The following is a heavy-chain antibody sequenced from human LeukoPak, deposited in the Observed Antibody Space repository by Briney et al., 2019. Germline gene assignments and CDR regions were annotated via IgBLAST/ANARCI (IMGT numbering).Heavy chain of an antibody. CDR3: ARLDYYDSSGYNRTYDY. D-gene: IGHD3-22*01. J-gene: IGHJ4*02. CDR2: ISSSSSYI. CDR1: GFTFSSYS. Sequence: GGSLRLSCAASGFTFSSYSMNWVRQAPGKGLEWVSSISSSSSYIYYADSVKGRFTISRDNAKNSLYLQMNSLRAEDTAVYYCARLDYYDSSGYNRTYDYWGQGTLVTVSS. V-gene: IGHV3-21*01.